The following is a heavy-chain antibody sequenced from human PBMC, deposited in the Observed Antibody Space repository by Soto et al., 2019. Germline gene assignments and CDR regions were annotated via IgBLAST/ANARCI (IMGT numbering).Heavy chain of an antibody. D-gene: IGHD3-3*01. CDR3: ASLTPRMGVVINHRPFDY. CDR2: INHSGST. J-gene: IGHJ4*02. V-gene: IGHV4-34*01. CDR1: GGSFSGYY. Sequence: QVRLQQWGAGLLKPSETLSLTCAVYGGSFSGYYWSWIRQPPGKGLEWIGEINHSGSTNYNPSLKSRVTISVDTSKNQFSLKLSSVTAADTAVYYCASLTPRMGVVINHRPFDYWGQGTLVTVSS.